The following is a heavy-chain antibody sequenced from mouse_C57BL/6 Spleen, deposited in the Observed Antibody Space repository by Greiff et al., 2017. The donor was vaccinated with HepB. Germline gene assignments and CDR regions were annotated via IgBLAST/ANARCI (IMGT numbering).Heavy chain of an antibody. D-gene: IGHD2-5*01. Sequence: QVQLQHSGPELVKPGASVKISCKASGSAFSSSWMNWVKPRPGKGLAWIGRIYPGDGDTNYNGKFTGKATLTADKSSSTAYMQLSSLTSEDSAVYFCARSDSNYPAWFAYWGQGTLVTVSA. CDR2: IYPGDGDT. J-gene: IGHJ3*01. CDR1: GSAFSSSW. CDR3: ARSDSNYPAWFAY. V-gene: IGHV1-82*01.